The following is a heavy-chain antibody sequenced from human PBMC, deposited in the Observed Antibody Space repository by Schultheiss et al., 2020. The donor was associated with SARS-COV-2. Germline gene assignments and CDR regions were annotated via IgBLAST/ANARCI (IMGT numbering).Heavy chain of an antibody. CDR3: ARVPGTWADAFDI. CDR1: GFSFTTFC. CDR2: IFPGDSDT. V-gene: IGHV5-51*01. J-gene: IGHJ3*02. D-gene: IGHD1-7*01. Sequence: GGSLRLSCKGSGFSFTTFCIAWVRQMPGKGLEWMGVIFPGDSDTTYSPSFQGQVTISADKSISTAYLQWSSLKASDTAMYYCARVPGTWADAFDIWGQGTMVTVSS.